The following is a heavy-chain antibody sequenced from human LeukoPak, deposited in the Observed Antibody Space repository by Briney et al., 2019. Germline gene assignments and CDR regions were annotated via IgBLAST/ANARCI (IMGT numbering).Heavy chain of an antibody. CDR3: ASRPGDDLHYDILTGYYRGDY. J-gene: IGHJ4*02. V-gene: IGHV3-23*01. Sequence: GGSLRLSCAASGFTFSSYAMSWVRQAPGKGLEWVSAISGSGGSTYYADSVKGRFTISRDNSKNTLYLQMNSLRAEDTAVYYCASRPGDDLHYDILTGYYRGDYWGQGTLVTVSS. D-gene: IGHD3-9*01. CDR2: ISGSGGST. CDR1: GFTFSSYA.